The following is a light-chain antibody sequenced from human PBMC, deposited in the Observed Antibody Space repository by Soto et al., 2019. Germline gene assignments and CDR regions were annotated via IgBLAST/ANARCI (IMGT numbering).Light chain of an antibody. J-gene: IGKJ5*01. CDR2: DAS. CDR3: QQRSNWPPVIT. V-gene: IGKV3-11*01. CDR1: QSFSSY. Sequence: EIVLTQSPATLSLSPGERATLSCRASQSFSSYLAWYQQKPGQAPRLLIYDASNRATGIPARFSGRGSGTDFTLPISSLEPEDFAVYYCQQRSNWPPVITFGQGTRLEIK.